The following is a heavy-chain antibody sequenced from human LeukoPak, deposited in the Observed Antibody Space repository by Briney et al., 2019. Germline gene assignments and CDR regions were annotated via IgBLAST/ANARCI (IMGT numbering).Heavy chain of an antibody. CDR3: AREPGGGYLAFYYYYYGMDV. CDR2: ISAYNGNT. CDR1: GYTFTSYG. D-gene: IGHD3-22*01. V-gene: IGHV1-18*01. J-gene: IGHJ6*02. Sequence: ASVKVSCKASGYTFTSYGISWVRQAPGQGLEGMGWISAYNGNTNYAQKLQGRVTMTTDTSTSTDYMELRSLRSDDTAVYYCAREPGGGYLAFYYYYYGMDVWGQGTTVTVSS.